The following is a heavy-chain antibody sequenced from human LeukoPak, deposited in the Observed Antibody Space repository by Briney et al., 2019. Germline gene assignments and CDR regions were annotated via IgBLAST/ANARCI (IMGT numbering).Heavy chain of an antibody. J-gene: IGHJ4*02. V-gene: IGHV3-7*01. Sequence: GGSLRLPCAASGISFSSSWMSWVRQAPGKGLEWVANIKPDESEKDCVDSVKGRFTISRDNAKNSLYLQMNSLRAEDTALYYCATGPSFCGGDCYYYFVYWGQGTLVTVSS. CDR2: IKPDESEK. D-gene: IGHD2-21*01. CDR3: ATGPSFCGGDCYYYFVY. CDR1: GISFSSSW.